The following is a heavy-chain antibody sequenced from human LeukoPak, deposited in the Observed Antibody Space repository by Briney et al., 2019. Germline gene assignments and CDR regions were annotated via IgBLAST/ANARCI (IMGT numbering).Heavy chain of an antibody. CDR3: AREAVTRNYFDY. J-gene: IGHJ4*02. CDR1: GFTVSSNY. V-gene: IGHV3-53*01. D-gene: IGHD4-17*01. CDR2: IYSGGST. Sequence: PGGSLRLSCAASGFTVSSNYMNWVRQAPGKGLEWVSVIYSGGSTYYADSVKGRFTISRDNSKNTLYLQMNSLRAEDTAMYYCAREAVTRNYFDYWGQGTLVTVSS.